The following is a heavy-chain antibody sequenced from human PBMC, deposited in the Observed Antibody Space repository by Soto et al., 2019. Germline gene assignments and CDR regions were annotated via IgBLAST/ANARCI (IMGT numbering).Heavy chain of an antibody. CDR2: IYHSGST. Sequence: SETLSLTCAVSGGSISSSNWWSWVRQPPGKGLEWIGEIYHSGSTNYNPSLKSRVTISVDKSKNQFSLKLSSVTAADTAVYYCARFPPYYDFWSGPPPHYGMDVWGQGTTVTVS. CDR3: ARFPPYYDFWSGPPPHYGMDV. CDR1: GGSISSSNW. V-gene: IGHV4-4*02. D-gene: IGHD3-3*01. J-gene: IGHJ6*02.